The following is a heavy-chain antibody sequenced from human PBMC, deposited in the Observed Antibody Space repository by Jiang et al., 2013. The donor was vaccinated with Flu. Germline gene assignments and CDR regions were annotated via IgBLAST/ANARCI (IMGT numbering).Heavy chain of an antibody. Sequence: GAEVKKPGASVKVSCKVSGYTLTELSMHWVRQAPGKGLEWMGGFDPEDGETIYAQKFQGRVTMTEGTSTDTAYMELSSLRSEDTAVYYCATGGLYSYVFDYWGQGTLVTVSS. D-gene: IGHD5-18*01. CDR1: GYTLTELS. CDR2: FDPEDGET. V-gene: IGHV1-24*01. J-gene: IGHJ4*02. CDR3: ATGGLYSYVFDY.